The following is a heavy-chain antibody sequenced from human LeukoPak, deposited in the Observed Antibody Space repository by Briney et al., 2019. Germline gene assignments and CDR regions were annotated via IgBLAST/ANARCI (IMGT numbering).Heavy chain of an antibody. CDR2: INSDGSST. CDR3: ASRGYSSGWYYYYYYMDV. V-gene: IGHV3-74*01. Sequence: PGGSLRLSCAASGFTFSSYWMHWVRQAPGKGLVWVSRINSDGSSTSYPDSVKGRFTISRDNAKNTLYLQMNSLRAEDTAVYYCASRGYSSGWYYYYYYMDVWGKGTTVTVSS. CDR1: GFTFSSYW. J-gene: IGHJ6*03. D-gene: IGHD6-19*01.